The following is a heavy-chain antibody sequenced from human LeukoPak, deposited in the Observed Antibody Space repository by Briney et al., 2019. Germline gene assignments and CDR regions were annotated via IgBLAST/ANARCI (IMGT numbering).Heavy chain of an antibody. Sequence: KPGGSLRLSCAASGFTFSSYSMNWVRQAPGKGLEWVSSISTSSSYIYYADSVKGRFTISRDNAKNPLYLQMNSLRAEDTAFYYCAKDRVYEIGANWFDPWGQGTLVTVSS. V-gene: IGHV3-21*04. CDR2: ISTSSSYI. D-gene: IGHD5/OR15-5a*01. CDR3: AKDRVYEIGANWFDP. J-gene: IGHJ5*02. CDR1: GFTFSSYS.